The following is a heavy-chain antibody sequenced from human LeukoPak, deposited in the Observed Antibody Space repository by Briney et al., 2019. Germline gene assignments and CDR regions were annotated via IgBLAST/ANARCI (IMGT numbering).Heavy chain of an antibody. V-gene: IGHV4-39*07. CDR2: IYYSGST. CDR3: ARDQGRWLVRTFDY. J-gene: IGHJ4*02. D-gene: IGHD6-19*01. Sequence: SETLSLTCTVSGGSISSSSYYWGWIRQPPGKGLEWIGSIYYSGSTYYNPSLKSRVTISVETSKNQFSLKLSSVTAADTAVYYCARDQGRWLVRTFDYWGQGTLVTVSS. CDR1: GGSISSSSYY.